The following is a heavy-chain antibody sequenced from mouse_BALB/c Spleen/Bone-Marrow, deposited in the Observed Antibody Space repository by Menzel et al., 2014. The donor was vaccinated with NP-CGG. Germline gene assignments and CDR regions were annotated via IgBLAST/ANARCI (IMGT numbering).Heavy chain of an antibody. D-gene: IGHD2-4*01. CDR1: GYNFISYW. V-gene: IGHV1-7*01. J-gene: IGHJ4*01. CDR2: INPSTGYT. CDR3: ARNYDYDGGYYAMDY. Sequence: VKLQESGAELAKPGASVEMSCKASGYNFISYWMHWVKQRPGQGLEWIGYINPSTGYTEYNQKFKDKATLTADKSSSKAYMRLSSLTSEDSAVYYCARNYDYDGGYYAMDYWGQGTSVTVSS.